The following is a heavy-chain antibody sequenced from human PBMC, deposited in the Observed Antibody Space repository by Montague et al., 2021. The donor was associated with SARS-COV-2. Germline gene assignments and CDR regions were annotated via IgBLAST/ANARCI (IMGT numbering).Heavy chain of an antibody. CDR3: DGDAYNPLDGN. J-gene: IGHJ4*02. V-gene: IGHV4-61*02. CDR2: IYVTGST. Sequence: TLSLTCTVSGGSINSGDFYWCRIRQPAGKGLEWIGRIYVTGSTRYSPSLRSRVTMSIDTAKGQFYLKLSSVTAADTGVYYCDGDAYNPLDGNWGQGTLVTVSS. CDR1: GGSINSGDFY. D-gene: IGHD2-21*01.